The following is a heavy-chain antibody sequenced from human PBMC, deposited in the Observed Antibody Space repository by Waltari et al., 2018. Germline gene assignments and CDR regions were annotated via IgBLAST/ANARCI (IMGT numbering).Heavy chain of an antibody. Sequence: EVQLLESGGGLVQPGGSLRLSCAASGFTFSSYAMSWVRQAPGEGLEWVSAISGSGGSTYYADSVKGRFTISRDNSKNTLYLQMNSLRAEDTAVYYCAKDPLYCSGGSCYWGQGTLVTVSS. V-gene: IGHV3-23*01. J-gene: IGHJ4*02. CDR1: GFTFSSYA. D-gene: IGHD2-15*01. CDR2: ISGSGGST. CDR3: AKDPLYCSGGSCY.